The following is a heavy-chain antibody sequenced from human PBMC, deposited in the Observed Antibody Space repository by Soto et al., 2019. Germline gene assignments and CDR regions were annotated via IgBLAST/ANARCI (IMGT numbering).Heavy chain of an antibody. CDR2: INPSGGAT. V-gene: IGHV1-46*01. CDR1: GYTFTDYY. Sequence: QVQMVQSGAEVKKPGASVKVSCEASGYTFTDYYMHWVRQAPGQGLEWMGRINPSGGATTYVQKFQGRVTMTTDTSTSTVYMDLSSLTPEDTAVYYCARGSSLALDYWGQGTLVIVSS. CDR3: ARGSSLALDY. J-gene: IGHJ4*02.